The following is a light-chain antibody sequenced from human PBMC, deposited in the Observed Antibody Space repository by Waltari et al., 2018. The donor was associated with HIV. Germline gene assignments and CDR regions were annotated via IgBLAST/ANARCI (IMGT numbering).Light chain of an antibody. CDR3: QTWGTVIQDVV. J-gene: IGLJ2*01. V-gene: IGLV4-69*01. CDR1: SGHSHSA. CDR2: INSDGSH. Sequence: QLVLTQSPSASDSLGASVKLTCTLSSGHSHSAIAWYPQQPQKGPRFLIKINSDGSHNKGDGIPDRFSGSSSGSERYLTISSLQSEDEADYYCQTWGTVIQDVVVGGGTKLTVL.